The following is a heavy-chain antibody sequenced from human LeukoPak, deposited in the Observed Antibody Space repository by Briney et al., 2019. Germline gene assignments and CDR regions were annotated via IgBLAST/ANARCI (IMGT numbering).Heavy chain of an antibody. J-gene: IGHJ6*03. CDR2: IYPGDSNT. V-gene: IGHV5-51*01. D-gene: IGHD5-12*01. CDR3: ARHSSGYASYYYYYMDV. CDR1: GYSFTSYR. Sequence: GESLKISCKGSGYSFTSYRIVWVRQMPGKGLEWMGIIYPGDSNTRYSPSFQGQVTISTDKSISTAYLQWSSLKASDTAMYYCARHSSGYASYYYYYMDVWGKGTTVTVSS.